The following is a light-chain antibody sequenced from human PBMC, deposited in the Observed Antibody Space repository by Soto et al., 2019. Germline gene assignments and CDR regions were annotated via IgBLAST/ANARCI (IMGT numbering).Light chain of an antibody. CDR2: WAS. J-gene: IGKJ4*01. CDR1: QSIFYSSNNKNF. Sequence: DIVMTQSPDSLAVSLGERATINCKSSQSIFYSSNNKNFLAWYQQKPGQPPKLLIYWASTRESGVPDRFSGSESGTDFTLTISSLQAEDVAVSYCQQYYNTPPTFGGGTKVEIK. V-gene: IGKV4-1*01. CDR3: QQYYNTPPT.